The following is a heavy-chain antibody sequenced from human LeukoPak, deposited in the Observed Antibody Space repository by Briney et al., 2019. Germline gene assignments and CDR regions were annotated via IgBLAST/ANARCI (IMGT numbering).Heavy chain of an antibody. J-gene: IGHJ1*01. D-gene: IGHD3-3*01. V-gene: IGHV4-59*01. CDR3: ARGSVGWSGYQYAEYFQH. Sequence: SETLSLTRTVSGGSITSYYWSWIRQPPGKGLEWIGYIYYSGSTNYNPSLKSRATISVDTSKNQFSLKLSSVTAADTAVYYCARGSVGWSGYQYAEYFQHWGQGTLVTVSS. CDR1: GGSITSYY. CDR2: IYYSGST.